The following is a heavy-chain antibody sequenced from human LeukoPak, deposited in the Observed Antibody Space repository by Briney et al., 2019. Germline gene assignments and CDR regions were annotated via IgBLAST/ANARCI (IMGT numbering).Heavy chain of an antibody. J-gene: IGHJ4*02. D-gene: IGHD2-21*01. CDR2: IDTSGGTT. Sequence: GGSLRLSCAASGFTFSSYEMNWVRQAPGQGLEWVSYIDTSGGTTYYAGSMKGRFTISRDNSKNSLYLQMNSLRAEDTAVYYCAREGDSNHSDYWGQGILVTVSS. CDR1: GFTFSSYE. V-gene: IGHV3-48*03. CDR3: AREGDSNHSDY.